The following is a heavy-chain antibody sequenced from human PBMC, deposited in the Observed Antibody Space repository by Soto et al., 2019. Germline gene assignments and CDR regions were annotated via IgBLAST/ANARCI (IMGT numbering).Heavy chain of an antibody. CDR3: ARSISSGYIPFDY. Sequence: GASVKVSCKASGYTFTSYAMHWVRQAPGQRLEWMGWINAGNGNTKYSQKFQGRVTITRDTSASTAYMELSSLRSEDTAVYYCARSISSGYIPFDYWGQGTLVTVSS. CDR2: INAGNGNT. V-gene: IGHV1-3*01. J-gene: IGHJ4*02. CDR1: GYTFTSYA. D-gene: IGHD3-22*01.